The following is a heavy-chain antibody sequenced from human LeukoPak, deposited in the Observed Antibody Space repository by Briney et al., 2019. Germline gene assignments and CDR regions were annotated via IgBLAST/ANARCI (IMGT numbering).Heavy chain of an antibody. CDR3: ASFLPGIAVAGFDY. D-gene: IGHD6-19*01. V-gene: IGHV4-4*02. CDR2: IYHSGST. CDR1: GGSISSSNW. Sequence: PSGTLSLTCAVSGGSISSSNWWSWVRQPPGKGLEWIGEIYHSGSTNYNPSLKSRVTISVDRSKNQFSLKLSSVTAADTAVYYCASFLPGIAVAGFDYWGQGTLVTVSS. J-gene: IGHJ4*02.